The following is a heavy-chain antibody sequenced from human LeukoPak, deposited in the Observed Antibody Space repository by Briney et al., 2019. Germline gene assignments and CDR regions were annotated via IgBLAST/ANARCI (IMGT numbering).Heavy chain of an antibody. CDR3: TRETSTRYFDY. CDR1: GYTLTSYD. Sequence: ASVKVSCKASGYTLTSYDINWVRQATGQGLEWMGWMNPNSGRTGYAQNFQGRITITRNTSISTAYMELSSLRSEDTAVYYCTRETSTRYFDYWGQGTLVTVSS. CDR2: MNPNSGRT. V-gene: IGHV1-8*01. J-gene: IGHJ4*02.